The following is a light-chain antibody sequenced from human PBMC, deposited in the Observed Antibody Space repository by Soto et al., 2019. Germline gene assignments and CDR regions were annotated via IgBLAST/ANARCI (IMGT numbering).Light chain of an antibody. CDR3: SAYSDIDTKV. Sequence: QSALTQPASVSGSPGQSITISCGGTSSDVGAYIYVSWYQQFPGKAPKLILYEVNNRPSGVSNRFSGSTSGTTASLTISGLRPEDEADYYCSAYSDIDTKVFGTGTKVTVL. CDR2: EVN. V-gene: IGLV2-14*03. J-gene: IGLJ1*01. CDR1: SSDVGAYIY.